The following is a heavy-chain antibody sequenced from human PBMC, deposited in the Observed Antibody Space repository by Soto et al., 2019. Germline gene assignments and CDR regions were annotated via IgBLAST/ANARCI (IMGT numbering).Heavy chain of an antibody. CDR1: GDSVSNYY. Sequence: SETLSLTCTVPGDSVSNYYWSWIRQPAGRGLEWIGRVYSSGATNYNPSLNGRVTMSVDTSRNQFSLRLSSVTAADTAIYYCTKGPNWNYYYYGVDVWGQGTAVTVSS. CDR3: TKGPNWNYYYYGVDV. J-gene: IGHJ6*02. D-gene: IGHD1-20*01. CDR2: VYSSGAT. V-gene: IGHV4-4*07.